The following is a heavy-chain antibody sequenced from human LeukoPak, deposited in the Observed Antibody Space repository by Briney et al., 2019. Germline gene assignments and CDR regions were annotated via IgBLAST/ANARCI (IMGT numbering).Heavy chain of an antibody. CDR2: IKQDGSEK. CDR3: ARSRYFAYFDY. D-gene: IGHD3-9*01. CDR1: GFTFSSYW. J-gene: IGHJ4*02. Sequence: GGSLRLSCAASGFTFSSYWMSRVRQAPGKGLEWVANIKQDGSEKYYVDSVKGRFTISRDNAKNSLYLQMNSLRAEDTAVYYCARSRYFAYFDYWGQGTLVTVSS. V-gene: IGHV3-7*01.